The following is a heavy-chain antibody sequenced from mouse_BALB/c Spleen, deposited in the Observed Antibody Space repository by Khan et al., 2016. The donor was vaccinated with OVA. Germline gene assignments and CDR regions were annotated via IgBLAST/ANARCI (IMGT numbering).Heavy chain of an antibody. CDR2: IDPSDSHT. V-gene: IGHV1-69*02. D-gene: IGHD1-1*01. CDR3: ARSYYYGSSTWFAY. CDR1: GYTFSSYW. J-gene: IGHJ3*01. Sequence: VQLQQPGAELVKPGASVKLSCKASGYTFSSYWMHWVKQRPGQGLEWIGEIDPSDSHTNYNQKLKGKATLNVDKYSSTAYMHLSSLTSEDSAVYYCARSYYYGSSTWFAYWGQGTLVTVSA.